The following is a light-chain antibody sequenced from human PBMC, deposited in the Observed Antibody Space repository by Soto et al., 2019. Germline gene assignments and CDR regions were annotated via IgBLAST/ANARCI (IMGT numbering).Light chain of an antibody. V-gene: IGLV2-11*01. Sequence: QSVLTQPASVSGSPGQSITISCTGSSSDVGAYNYVSWYQQHPGKAPKLMIYDVTKRPSGVPDRFSGSKSGNTASLTISGLQAEDEVDYYCCSYAGDYIFVFGTGTKVTVL. CDR2: DVT. CDR3: CSYAGDYIFV. J-gene: IGLJ1*01. CDR1: SSDVGAYNY.